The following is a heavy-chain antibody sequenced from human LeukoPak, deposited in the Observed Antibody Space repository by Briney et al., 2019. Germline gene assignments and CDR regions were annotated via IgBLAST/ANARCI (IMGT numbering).Heavy chain of an antibody. CDR1: GFTFSSYA. D-gene: IGHD3-10*01. V-gene: IGHV3-30-3*01. Sequence: GGSLRLSCAASGFTFSSYAMHWVRQAPGKGLEWVAVISYDGSNKYYADSVKGRFTISRDNSKNTLYLQMNSLRAEDTAVYYCARNGSGSYYNSGWFDPWGQGTLVTVSS. J-gene: IGHJ5*02. CDR3: ARNGSGSYYNSGWFDP. CDR2: ISYDGSNK.